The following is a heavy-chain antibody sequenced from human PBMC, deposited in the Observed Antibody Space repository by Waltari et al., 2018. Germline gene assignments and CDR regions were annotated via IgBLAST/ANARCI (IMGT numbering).Heavy chain of an antibody. CDR2: IDHSGST. J-gene: IGHJ4*02. D-gene: IGHD2-15*01. Sequence: QVQLQQWGAGLLKPSETLSLTCAGYGGSFRGYYWSWTRQPPGKGLEWFGEIDHSGSTNYNPSLKSRVTISVDKSKNQFSLKLNSVTAADTALYYCARGRSGGAAIWGQGTLVTVS. CDR3: ARGRSGGAAI. CDR1: GGSFRGYY. V-gene: IGHV4-34*01.